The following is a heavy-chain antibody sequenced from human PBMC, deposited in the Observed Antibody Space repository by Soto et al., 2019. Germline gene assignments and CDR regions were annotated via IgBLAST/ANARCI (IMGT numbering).Heavy chain of an antibody. D-gene: IGHD5-18*01. CDR3: AREVSSYGSTYFDH. CDR1: GVSSRGYY. Sequence: DTLSLTFSISGVSSRGYYWTWMRQPPGKGLEWLGYIYYTGSTKYNPSLKSRVTISADTSNNQLFLKLRSATAADTAVYYCAREVSSYGSTYFDHWGQGTLVTVSS. CDR2: IYYTGST. J-gene: IGHJ4*02. V-gene: IGHV4-59*01.